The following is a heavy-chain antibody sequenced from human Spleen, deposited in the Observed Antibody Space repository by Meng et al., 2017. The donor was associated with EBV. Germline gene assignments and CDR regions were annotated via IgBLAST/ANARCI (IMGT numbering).Heavy chain of an antibody. CDR3: AKDLSGRFDP. V-gene: IGHV3-30*02. D-gene: IGHD1-14*01. J-gene: IGHJ5*02. CDR2: IPSDASHNK. CDR1: GFTFSGDG. Sequence: QLLSVGGGVGRPGRSLRLSCAAFGFTFSGDGFHWVRQAPGKGPEWVAIIPSDASHNKYYADSVKGRFTISRDNSKNTLYLQMNSLKIEDTAVYYCAKDLSGRFDPWGQGTLVTVSS.